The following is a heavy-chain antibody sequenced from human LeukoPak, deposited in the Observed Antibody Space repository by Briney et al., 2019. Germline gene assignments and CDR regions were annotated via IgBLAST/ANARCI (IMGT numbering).Heavy chain of an antibody. CDR1: GGSFSGYY. J-gene: IGHJ4*02. CDR2: INHSGST. V-gene: IGHV4-34*01. CDR3: ARLPYYYDCSGHYYFSFDY. D-gene: IGHD3-22*01. Sequence: PSETLSLTCAVYGGSFSGYYWSWIRQPPGKGLEWIGEINHSGSTNYNPSLKSRVTISVDTSKNQFSLKLSSVTAADTAVYYCARLPYYYDCSGHYYFSFDYWGQGTLVTVSS.